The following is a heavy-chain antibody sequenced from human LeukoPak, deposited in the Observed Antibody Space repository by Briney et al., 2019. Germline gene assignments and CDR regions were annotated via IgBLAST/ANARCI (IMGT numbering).Heavy chain of an antibody. Sequence: PSETLSLTCTVSGGSISSHYWTWIRQPPGQGLEWIGYIHYSGSTNYNPSLKSRVTMSVDTSKNQFSLKVTSVTAADTAVYYCARNIAAARFDPWGQGTLVTVSS. CDR3: ARNIAAARFDP. CDR2: IHYSGST. V-gene: IGHV4-59*11. J-gene: IGHJ5*02. D-gene: IGHD6-13*01. CDR1: GGSISSHY.